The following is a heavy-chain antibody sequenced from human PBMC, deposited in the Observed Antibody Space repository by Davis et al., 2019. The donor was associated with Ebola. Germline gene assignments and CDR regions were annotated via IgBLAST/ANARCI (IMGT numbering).Heavy chain of an antibody. J-gene: IGHJ6*02. CDR1: GFTFSNAW. D-gene: IGHD3-3*01. CDR3: ARDSYDFWSGYYYYYYGMDV. Sequence: GESLKISCAATGFTFSNAWMNWVRQAPGKGLEWVSVIYSGGSTYYADSVKGRFTISRDNAKNSLYLQMNSLRAEDTAVYYCARDSYDFWSGYYYYYYGMDVWGQGTLVTVSS. CDR2: IYSGGST. V-gene: IGHV3-53*01.